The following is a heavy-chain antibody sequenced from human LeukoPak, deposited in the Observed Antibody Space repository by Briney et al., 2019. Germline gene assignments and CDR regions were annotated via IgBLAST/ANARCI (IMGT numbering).Heavy chain of an antibody. CDR1: GGSISSSSYY. D-gene: IGHD6-13*01. J-gene: IGHJ5*02. CDR3: ASEVSAAGGSWFDP. V-gene: IGHV4-39*01. Sequence: PSETLSLTCTVSGGSISSSSYYWGWIRQPPGMGLEWIGSIYYSGSTYYNPSLKSRVTISVDTSKNQFSLKLSSVTAADTAVYYCASEVSAAGGSWFDPWGQGTLVTVSS. CDR2: IYYSGST.